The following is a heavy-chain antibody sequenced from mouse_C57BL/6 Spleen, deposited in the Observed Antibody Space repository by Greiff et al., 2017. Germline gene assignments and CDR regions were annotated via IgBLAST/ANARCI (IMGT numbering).Heavy chain of an antibody. CDR1: GFNIKDDY. V-gene: IGHV14-4*01. CDR2: IDPENGDT. J-gene: IGHJ3*01. CDR3: TNGSNWFAY. Sequence: EVQLQQSGAELVRPGASVKLSCTASGFNIKDDYMHWVKQRPEQGLEWIGWIDPENGDTEYASKFQGKATITADTSSNTAYLQLSSLTSEDTAVXYCTNGSNWFAYWGQGTLVTVAA. D-gene: IGHD1-1*01.